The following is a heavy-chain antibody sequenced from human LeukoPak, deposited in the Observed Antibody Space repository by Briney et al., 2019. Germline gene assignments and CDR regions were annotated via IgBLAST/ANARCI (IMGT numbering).Heavy chain of an antibody. Sequence: ASVKVSCKASGGTFSSYAISWVRQAPGQGLEWMGGIIPIFGTANYAQKFQGRVTITADESTSTAYMELSSLRSEDTAVYYCARNFVVVPAAIDYYYGMDVWGQGTTVTVSS. J-gene: IGHJ6*02. D-gene: IGHD2-2*01. V-gene: IGHV1-69*13. CDR2: IIPIFGTA. CDR3: ARNFVVVPAAIDYYYGMDV. CDR1: GGTFSSYA.